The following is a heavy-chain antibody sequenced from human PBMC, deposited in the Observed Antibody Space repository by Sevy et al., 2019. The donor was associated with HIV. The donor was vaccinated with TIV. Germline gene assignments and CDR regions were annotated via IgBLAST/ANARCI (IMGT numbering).Heavy chain of an antibody. CDR2: ISTGSTTI. CDR3: AIDPRDGGDY. Sequence: GGSLRLSCAASGFIFSSYSMNWVRQAPGKGLEWISYISTGSTTIYYADSVNGRFTVSRDNARSSLFLQMNSLRDEDTAVYYCAIDPRDGGDYWGQGTLVTVSS. D-gene: IGHD3-16*01. J-gene: IGHJ4*02. V-gene: IGHV3-48*02. CDR1: GFIFSSYS.